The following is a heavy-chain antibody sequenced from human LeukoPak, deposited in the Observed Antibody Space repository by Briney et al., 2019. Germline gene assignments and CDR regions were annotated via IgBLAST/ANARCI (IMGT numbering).Heavy chain of an antibody. CDR2: ISCIGGST. D-gene: IGHD4-17*01. V-gene: IGHV3-23*01. J-gene: IGHJ4*02. Sequence: GGSLILSCAASRFTFSSYAMSWVRQAPGKGLEWVSAISCIGGSTYYAHSVKRRFTISRDNSKNTLYLPMHSLRPADTAVYYCPKEPDYGAYFDPWGQGTLVTVSS. CDR3: PKEPDYGAYFDP. CDR1: RFTFSSYA.